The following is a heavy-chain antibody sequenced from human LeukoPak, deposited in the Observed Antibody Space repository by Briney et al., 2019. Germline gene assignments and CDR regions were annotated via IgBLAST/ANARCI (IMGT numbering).Heavy chain of an antibody. CDR2: IYYSGST. V-gene: IGHV4-39*07. Sequence: SETLSLTCTVSGGSISSSSYYWGWIRQPPGKGLEWIGSIYYSGSTYYNPSLKSRVTISVDTSKNQFSLKLSSVTAADTAVYYCARAVPPLYSSRTPGQAFDIWGQGTMVTVSS. CDR1: GGSISSSSYY. J-gene: IGHJ3*02. CDR3: ARAVPPLYSSRTPGQAFDI. D-gene: IGHD6-13*01.